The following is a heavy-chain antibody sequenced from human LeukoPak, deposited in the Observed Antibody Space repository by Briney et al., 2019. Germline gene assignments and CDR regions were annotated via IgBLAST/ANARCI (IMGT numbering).Heavy chain of an antibody. CDR1: GGSISSYY. V-gene: IGHV4-59*01. CDR2: IYYSGST. CDR3: AKDVDSIAAASDY. J-gene: IGHJ4*02. D-gene: IGHD6-13*01. Sequence: SETLSLTCTVSGGSISSYYWSWIRQPPGKGLEWIGYIYYSGSTNYNPSLKSRVTISVDTSKNQFSLKLSSVTAADTAVYYCAKDVDSIAAASDYWGQGTLVTVSS.